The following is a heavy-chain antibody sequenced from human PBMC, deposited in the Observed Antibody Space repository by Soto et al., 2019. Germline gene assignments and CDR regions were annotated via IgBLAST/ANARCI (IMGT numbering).Heavy chain of an antibody. Sequence: EVQLVESGGGLVKPGGSLRLSCAASGFTFSNAWMNWVRQAPGKGLEWVGRIKSKTDGGTTDYAASVKGRFTISRDDSKNTLYLQMNSLKTEDTAVDYCTTAPSSSWATFDYWGQGTLVTVSS. CDR3: TTAPSSSWATFDY. CDR1: GFTFSNAW. J-gene: IGHJ4*02. D-gene: IGHD6-13*01. CDR2: IKSKTDGGTT. V-gene: IGHV3-15*07.